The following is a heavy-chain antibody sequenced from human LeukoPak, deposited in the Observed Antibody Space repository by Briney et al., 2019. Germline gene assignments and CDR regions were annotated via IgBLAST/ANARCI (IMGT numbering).Heavy chain of an antibody. J-gene: IGHJ4*02. CDR1: GYTFTTYY. D-gene: IGHD1-26*01. CDR3: AREPSESFRFDY. CDR2: MKSNSGST. Sequence: GASVKVSCKASGYTFTTYYIHWVRQAPGQGLEWVGIMKSNSGSTTYAQQFQGRVTMTRDTSTSTVYMELSSLRSEDTAVYYCAREPSESFRFDYWGQGTLVTVSS. V-gene: IGHV1-46*01.